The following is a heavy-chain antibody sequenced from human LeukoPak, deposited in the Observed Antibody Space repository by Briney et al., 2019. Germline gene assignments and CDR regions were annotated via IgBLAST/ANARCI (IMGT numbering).Heavy chain of an antibody. Sequence: SGGSLRLSCAASGFTVSDNYMTWVRQAPGKGLEWVSSIYSAGAIHYAESVKGRFTISRDNSKNTLYLQMNSLRAEDMAVYYCARIEWERLGRAFDIWGQGTMVTVSS. CDR1: GFTVSDNY. D-gene: IGHD1-26*01. V-gene: IGHV3-53*01. CDR3: ARIEWERLGRAFDI. J-gene: IGHJ3*02. CDR2: IYSAGAI.